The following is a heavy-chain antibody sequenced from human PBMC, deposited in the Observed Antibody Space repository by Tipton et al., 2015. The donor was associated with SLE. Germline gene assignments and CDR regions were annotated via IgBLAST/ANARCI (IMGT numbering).Heavy chain of an antibody. D-gene: IGHD1-20*01. CDR3: ARQSLGITGTKFDY. J-gene: IGHJ4*02. Sequence: TLSLTCTVSGGSIGSYYWSWIRQPPGKGLEWIGYIYTSGNTNYNPSLKSRVTISVDTSKNHFSLKLSSVTAADTAVYYCARQSLGITGTKFDYWGQGTQVTVSS. CDR1: GGSIGSYY. CDR2: IYTSGNT. V-gene: IGHV4-4*09.